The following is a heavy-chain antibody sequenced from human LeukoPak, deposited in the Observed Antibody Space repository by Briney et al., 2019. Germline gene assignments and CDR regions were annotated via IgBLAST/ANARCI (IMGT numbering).Heavy chain of an antibody. J-gene: IGHJ4*02. CDR3: AKTPYYHFWCGPHFDL. CDR2: ISGSSGST. D-gene: IGHD3-3*01. V-gene: IGHV3-23*01. Sequence: GGSLRLSCAASGFTFSSYAMSWVRQAPGKGLEWVSAISGSSGSTYYADSVKGRFTISRDNSKNTLYLQMNSLRAEDTAVYYCAKTPYYHFWCGPHFDLWGEGPVVTLSS. CDR1: GFTFSSYA.